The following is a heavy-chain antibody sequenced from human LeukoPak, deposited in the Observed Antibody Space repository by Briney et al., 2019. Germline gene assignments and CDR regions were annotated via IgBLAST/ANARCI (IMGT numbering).Heavy chain of an antibody. CDR1: GYTFTSYD. Sequence: ASVKVSCKASGYTFTSYDISWVRQAPGKGLEWMGWISPYNGNTDSAQEFQGRVTLTTDTSTSTAYMELRSLTSDDSAVYYCATGGGDWYSDLWGRGTLVTVSS. D-gene: IGHD3-10*01. CDR2: ISPYNGNT. CDR3: ATGGGDWYSDL. V-gene: IGHV1-18*01. J-gene: IGHJ2*01.